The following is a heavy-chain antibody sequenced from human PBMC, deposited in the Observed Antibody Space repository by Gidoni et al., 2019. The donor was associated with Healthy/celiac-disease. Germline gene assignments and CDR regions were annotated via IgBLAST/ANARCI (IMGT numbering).Heavy chain of an antibody. V-gene: IGHV3-48*01. CDR3: ARDRPYYDFWSGYY. D-gene: IGHD3-3*01. CDR1: GFTFSSYS. Sequence: EVQLVESGGGLVQPGGSLRLSCAASGFTFSSYSMNWVRQAPGKGLEWVSYISSSSSTIYYADSVKGRFTISRDNAKNSLYLQMNSLRAEDTAVYYCARDRPYYDFWSGYYWGQGTMVTVSS. CDR2: ISSSSSTI. J-gene: IGHJ3*01.